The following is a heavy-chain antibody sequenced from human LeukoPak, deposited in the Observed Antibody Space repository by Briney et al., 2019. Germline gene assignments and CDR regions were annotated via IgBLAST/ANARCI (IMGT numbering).Heavy chain of an antibody. CDR2: IYYSGST. J-gene: IGHJ4*02. Sequence: SETLSLTCTVSGGSISSSSYYWGWIRQPPGKGLEWIGSIYYSGSTYYNPSLKSRVTISVDTSKNQFSLKLSSVTAADTAVYYCARTYCTNSCYPDYWGQGTLVTVSS. CDR1: GGSISSSSYY. V-gene: IGHV4-39*01. D-gene: IGHD2-8*01. CDR3: ARTYCTNSCYPDY.